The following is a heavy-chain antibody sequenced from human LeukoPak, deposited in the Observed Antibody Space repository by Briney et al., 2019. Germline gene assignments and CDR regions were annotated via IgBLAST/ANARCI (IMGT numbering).Heavy chain of an antibody. Sequence: TSETLSLTCSVSGGSITNYYWSWIRQPPGKGLEWIGYIYYSGSTNYNPSLKSRVTISVDTSKNQFSLKLSSVTAAGTAVYYCARDLRDGFGQQIAFDIWGQGTMVTVSS. CDR3: ARDLRDGFGQQIAFDI. V-gene: IGHV4-59*12. D-gene: IGHD5-24*01. CDR2: IYYSGST. CDR1: GGSITNYY. J-gene: IGHJ3*02.